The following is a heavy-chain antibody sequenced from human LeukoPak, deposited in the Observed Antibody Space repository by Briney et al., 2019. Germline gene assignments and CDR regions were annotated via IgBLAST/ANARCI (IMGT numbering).Heavy chain of an antibody. D-gene: IGHD6-13*01. CDR1: GSSFSTYW. CDR2: IYPGDSDT. Sequence: GASLKISCKGSGSSFSTYWIGGVRQMPGKGLGWMGIIYPGDSDTKYSPSFEGQVTISADKSISTAHLQWSSLKASDTAMYYCARRAAAGKEFDYWGQGTLVTVSS. V-gene: IGHV5-51*01. CDR3: ARRAAAGKEFDY. J-gene: IGHJ4*02.